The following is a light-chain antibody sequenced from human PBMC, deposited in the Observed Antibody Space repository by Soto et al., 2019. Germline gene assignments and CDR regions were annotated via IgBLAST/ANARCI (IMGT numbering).Light chain of an antibody. V-gene: IGLV2-14*01. CDR2: EVF. Sequence: QSALPQPASVSGSPGQSITISCIGTTSDIGGSKYVSWYQQYPGKAPKLIIYEVFNRPSGFSNRFSGSKSGNTASLTISGLQAEDEADYYCSSSTTSSPLVVFGGGTKVTVL. CDR1: TSDIGGSKY. CDR3: SSSTTSSPLVV. J-gene: IGLJ2*01.